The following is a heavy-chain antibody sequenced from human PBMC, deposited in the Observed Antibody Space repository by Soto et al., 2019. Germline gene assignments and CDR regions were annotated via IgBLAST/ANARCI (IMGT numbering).Heavy chain of an antibody. J-gene: IGHJ4*02. CDR3: ARLTGHSGSYRYY. CDR1: GGSMSRGSYY. D-gene: IGHD1-26*01. CDR2: IYYSGST. V-gene: IGHV4-39*01. Sequence: PSEDRSVTCTGSGGSMSRGSYYWCWIRRPPGKGLEWIGSIYYSGSTYYNPSLKSRVTISVDTSKNQFSLKLSSVTAADTAVYYCARLTGHSGSYRYYWGQGTLVTVS.